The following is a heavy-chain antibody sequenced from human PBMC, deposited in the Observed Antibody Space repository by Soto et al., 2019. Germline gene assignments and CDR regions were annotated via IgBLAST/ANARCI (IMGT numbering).Heavy chain of an antibody. V-gene: IGHV3-23*01. Sequence: GGSLRLSCAASGFTFSSYAMSWVRQAPGKGLEWVSAISGSGGSTYYADSVKGRFTISRDNSKNTLYLQMNSLRAEDTAVYYCAKVKDIVATRPRTYFDYWGQGTLVTVSS. D-gene: IGHD5-12*01. CDR1: GFTFSSYA. J-gene: IGHJ4*02. CDR2: ISGSGGST. CDR3: AKVKDIVATRPRTYFDY.